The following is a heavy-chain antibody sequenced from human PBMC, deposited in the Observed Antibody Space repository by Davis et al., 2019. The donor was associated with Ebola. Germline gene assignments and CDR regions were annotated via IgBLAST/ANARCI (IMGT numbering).Heavy chain of an antibody. V-gene: IGHV3-33*08. CDR2: IWHDGSNE. Sequence: PGGSLRLSCAASGFTFSTYAMSWVRQAPGKGLEWLAVIWHDGSNEKYADSVKGRFTMSRDNSKNTLYLEMNSLTAEDTAVYFCARDVWFGELRSAALDIWGQGTMVTVSS. J-gene: IGHJ3*02. D-gene: IGHD3-10*01. CDR1: GFTFSTYA. CDR3: ARDVWFGELRSAALDI.